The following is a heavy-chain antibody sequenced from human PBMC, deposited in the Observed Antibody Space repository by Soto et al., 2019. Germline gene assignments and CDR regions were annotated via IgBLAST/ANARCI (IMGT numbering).Heavy chain of an antibody. V-gene: IGHV3-30*03. Sequence: QVQLVGSGGGVVQPGRSLRLSCAASGFTFNNFALHWVRQAPGKGLEWVAVISYDGGDKYYADSVKGRFAISRDNYKSAVYLQMNVLRAEDTAVYYCARDISTGAADYYFDPWNQGALVTVSS. CDR2: ISYDGGDK. J-gene: IGHJ4*02. CDR1: GFTFNNFA. CDR3: ARDISTGAADYYFDP. D-gene: IGHD6-13*01.